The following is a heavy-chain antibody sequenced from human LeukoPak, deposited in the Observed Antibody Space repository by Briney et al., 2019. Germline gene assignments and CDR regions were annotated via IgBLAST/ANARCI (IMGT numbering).Heavy chain of an antibody. CDR1: GGSFSGYY. Sequence: PSETLSLTCAVYGGSFSGYYWSWIRQPPGKGLEWIGEINHSGSTNYNPSVKSRVTISVDTSKNQFSLNLSSVTAADTAVYYCARAKRITIFGVVITPQPTFDYWGQGTLVTVSS. CDR3: ARAKRITIFGVVITPQPTFDY. V-gene: IGHV4-34*01. D-gene: IGHD3-3*01. CDR2: INHSGST. J-gene: IGHJ4*02.